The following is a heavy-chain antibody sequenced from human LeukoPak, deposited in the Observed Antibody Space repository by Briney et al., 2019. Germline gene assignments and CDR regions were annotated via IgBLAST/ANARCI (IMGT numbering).Heavy chain of an antibody. J-gene: IGHJ4*02. CDR3: ARESSPHDSSGYYFDY. CDR1: GGTFSSYA. V-gene: IGHV1-69*13. CDR2: IIPIFGTA. D-gene: IGHD3-22*01. Sequence: ASVKVSCKASGGTFSSYAISWVRQAPGQGLEWMGGIIPIFGTANYAQKFQGRVTITADESTSTAYMELSSLRFEDTAVYYCARESSPHDSSGYYFDYWGQGTLVTVSS.